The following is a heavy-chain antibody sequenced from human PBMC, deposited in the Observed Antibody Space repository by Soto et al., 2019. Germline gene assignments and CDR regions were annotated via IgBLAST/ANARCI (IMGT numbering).Heavy chain of an antibody. CDR3: ASRVEGLYSGNDRYYFDY. CDR2: INHSGST. V-gene: IGHV4-34*01. J-gene: IGHJ4*02. D-gene: IGHD5-12*01. CDR1: GGSFSGYY. Sequence: SETLSLTCAVYGGSFSGYYWTWIRQPPGTGLEWIGEINHSGSTNYNPSLKSRVTISVDTSKNQFSLKLTSVTAADTAVYYCASRVEGLYSGNDRYYFDYWGQGTLVT.